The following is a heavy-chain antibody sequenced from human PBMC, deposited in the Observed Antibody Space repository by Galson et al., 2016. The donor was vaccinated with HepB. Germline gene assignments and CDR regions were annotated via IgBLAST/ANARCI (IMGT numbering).Heavy chain of an antibody. CDR3: ASHCGGDCDNNLADAFDI. D-gene: IGHD2-21*01. V-gene: IGHV4-39*01. J-gene: IGHJ3*02. CDR2: VYYSGTA. CDR1: SGSISSSRYY. Sequence: ETLSLTCTVSSGSISSSRYYWGWIRQPPGKGLEWIGSVYYSGTAYYDPSLKSRVSISVDTSKNQFSLMLSSVPAADTAVYYCASHCGGDCDNNLADAFDIWGRGTMVTVSS.